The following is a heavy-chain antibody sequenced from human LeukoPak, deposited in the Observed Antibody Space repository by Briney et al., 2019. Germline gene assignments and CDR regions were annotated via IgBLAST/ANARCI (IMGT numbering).Heavy chain of an antibody. Sequence: SETLSLTCTVSGGSITSRTYYWGWIRQPPGKGLEWIGSIHYSGSTYYNPSLKSRVTISVDTSKNQFSLDLSSVTAADTAVYYCARQKCTSTSCLTKNAFDIWGQGTMVTVSS. CDR1: GGSITSRTYY. CDR2: IHYSGST. J-gene: IGHJ3*02. V-gene: IGHV4-39*01. CDR3: ARQKCTSTSCLTKNAFDI. D-gene: IGHD2-2*01.